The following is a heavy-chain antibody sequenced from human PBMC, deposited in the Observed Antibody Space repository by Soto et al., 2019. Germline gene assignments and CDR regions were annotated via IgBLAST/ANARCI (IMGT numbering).Heavy chain of an antibody. J-gene: IGHJ3*02. CDR1: GGSISSSSCY. CDR3: ARVYGPKAGGAFDI. Sequence: ETLSLTCTVSGGSISSSSCYWGWIRQPPGKGLEWIGSIYYSGSTYYNPSLKSRVTISVDTSKNQFSLKLSSVTAADTAVYYCARVYGPKAGGAFDIWGQGTMVTVSS. CDR2: IYYSGST. D-gene: IGHD4-17*01. V-gene: IGHV4-39*07.